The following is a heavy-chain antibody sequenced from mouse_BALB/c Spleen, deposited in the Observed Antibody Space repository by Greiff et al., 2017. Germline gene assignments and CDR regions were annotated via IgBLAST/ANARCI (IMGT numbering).Heavy chain of an antibody. Sequence: EVKVEESGGGLVKPGGSLKLSCAASGFTFSSYAMSWVRQSPEKRLEWVAEISSGGSYTYYPDTVTGRFTISRDNAKNTLYLEMSSLRSEDTAMYYCARGRTARANAMDYWGQGTSVTVSS. CDR2: ISSGGSYT. CDR1: GFTFSSYA. V-gene: IGHV5-9-4*01. CDR3: ARGRTARANAMDY. D-gene: IGHD3-2*01. J-gene: IGHJ4*01.